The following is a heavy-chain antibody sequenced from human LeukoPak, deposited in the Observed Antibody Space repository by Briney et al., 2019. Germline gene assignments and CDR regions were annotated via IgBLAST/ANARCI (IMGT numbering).Heavy chain of an antibody. V-gene: IGHV3-30*03. CDR1: GFTFSSHG. CDR3: AREGVGRTAFQNYFDY. CDR2: ISYDGSTT. J-gene: IGHJ4*02. D-gene: IGHD1-26*01. Sequence: PGGSLRLSCAASGFTFSSHGMHWVPQAPGEGLEWMSLISYDGSTTFYSDSVLGRFTISRDNSKNTLDLQMNSLRAEDTAVYYCAREGVGRTAFQNYFDYWGQGILVTVSS.